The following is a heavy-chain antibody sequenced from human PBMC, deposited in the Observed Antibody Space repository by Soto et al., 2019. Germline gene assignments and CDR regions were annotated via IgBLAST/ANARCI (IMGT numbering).Heavy chain of an antibody. CDR2: IIPIFGTA. CDR3: ARGGSYSNWFDP. Sequence: SVKVSCKASGGTFSSYAISWVRQAPGQGLEWMGGIIPIFGTANYAQKFQGRVTITADKSTSTDYMELSSLRSEDTAVYYCARGGSYSNWFDPWGQGTLVTVSS. V-gene: IGHV1-69*06. CDR1: GGTFSSYA. D-gene: IGHD1-26*01. J-gene: IGHJ5*02.